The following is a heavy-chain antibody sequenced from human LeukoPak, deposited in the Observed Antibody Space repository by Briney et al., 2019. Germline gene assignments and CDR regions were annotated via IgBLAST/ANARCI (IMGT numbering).Heavy chain of an antibody. V-gene: IGHV1-2*02. J-gene: IGHJ4*02. D-gene: IGHD2-2*01. CDR3: ARGGEVCSSTSCYRGHEY. Sequence: GASVKVSFKASGYTFTGYYIHWVRQAPGQGLVWMGWINPNSGDTEFAQKFQGRVTMTRDTSLSTAYMELSRLRPDDTAVYYCARGGEVCSSTSCYRGHEYWGQGTLVTVSS. CDR1: GYTFTGYY. CDR2: INPNSGDT.